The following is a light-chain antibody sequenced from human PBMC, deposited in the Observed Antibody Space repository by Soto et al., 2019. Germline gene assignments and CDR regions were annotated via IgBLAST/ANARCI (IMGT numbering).Light chain of an antibody. V-gene: IGKV3-11*01. J-gene: IGKJ5*01. Sequence: ESVLTQSPATLSLSPGDRATLSCRASQSVSYFLAWYQQRPGQAPRLLIYDASKRATGISARFSGSGSGTDFTLTISSLEPEDFAVYYCQQRFKWPPITFGQGTRLEIK. CDR1: QSVSYF. CDR2: DAS. CDR3: QQRFKWPPIT.